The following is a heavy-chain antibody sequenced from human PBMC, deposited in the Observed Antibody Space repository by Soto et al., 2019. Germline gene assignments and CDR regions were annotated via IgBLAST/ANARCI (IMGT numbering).Heavy chain of an antibody. CDR3: ARHLRRDDLRGSWGFDY. Sequence: QVQLQESGPGLVKPSETLSLTCTVSGGSISGFHWSWIRQSPGKGLEWIGFIFYSGSTNYNPSLESRVNILGDTSKNQISLRLSPVTAADTAVYHCARHLRRDDLRGSWGFDYWGQGTLVTVSS. V-gene: IGHV4-59*08. J-gene: IGHJ4*02. CDR1: GGSISGFH. CDR2: IFYSGST. D-gene: IGHD3-16*01.